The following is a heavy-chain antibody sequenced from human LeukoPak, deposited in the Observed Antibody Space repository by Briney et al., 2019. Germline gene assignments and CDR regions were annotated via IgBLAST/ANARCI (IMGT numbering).Heavy chain of an antibody. V-gene: IGHV4-34*01. CDR3: ARVSYWYFDL. CDR2: INHSGST. J-gene: IGHJ2*01. CDR1: GGSFSGYY. Sequence: SETLSLTCAAYGGSFSGYYWSWIRQRLGRGLEWIGEINHSGSTNYNPSLKSRVTISVDTSKNQFSLKLSSVTAADTAVYYCARVSYWYFDLWGRGTLVTVSS.